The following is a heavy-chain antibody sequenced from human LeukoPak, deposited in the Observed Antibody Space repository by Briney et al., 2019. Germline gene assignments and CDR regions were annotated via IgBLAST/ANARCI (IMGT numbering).Heavy chain of an antibody. D-gene: IGHD2-15*01. CDR1: GFTFSSYG. CDR2: ISYDGSNK. Sequence: GGSLRLSCAASGFTFSSYGMHWVRQAPGKGLEWVAVISYDGSNKYYADSVKGRFTISRDNSKNTLYLQMNSLRAEDPAVYYCAKDPRGGYCSGGSCYFDYWGQGTLVTVSS. J-gene: IGHJ4*02. V-gene: IGHV3-30*18. CDR3: AKDPRGGYCSGGSCYFDY.